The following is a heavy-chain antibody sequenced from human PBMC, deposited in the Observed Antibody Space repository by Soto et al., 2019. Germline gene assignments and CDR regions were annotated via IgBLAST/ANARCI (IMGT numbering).Heavy chain of an antibody. D-gene: IGHD6-13*01. CDR3: AKDIGGEIIEAAGTGYHFGMDV. V-gene: IGHV3-9*01. CDR2: ICWNSGSI. J-gene: IGHJ6*02. Sequence: EVQLVESGGGLVQPGRSLRLSCAASGFNFDDYAMHWVRQAPGKGLEWVSGICWNSGSIGYADSVKGRFTISRDNAKNSLYLHMNSLRAEDTALYYCAKDIGGEIIEAAGTGYHFGMDVWGQWTTVTVSS. CDR1: GFNFDDYA.